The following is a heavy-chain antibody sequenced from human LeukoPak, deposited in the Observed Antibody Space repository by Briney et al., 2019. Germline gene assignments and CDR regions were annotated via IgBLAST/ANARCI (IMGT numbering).Heavy chain of an antibody. D-gene: IGHD5-18*01. CDR1: GFTFSNYV. V-gene: IGHV3-30-3*02. CDR2: ISYDGSNK. J-gene: IGHJ4*02. Sequence: PGGSLRLSCAASGFTFSNYVIHWVRQAPGKGLEWVAVISYDGSNKYYADSVKGRFTISRDNSKNTLYLQMNSLRAEDTAVYYCAKLLTGGYSYGQNDCWGQGTLVTVSS. CDR3: AKLLTGGYSYGQNDC.